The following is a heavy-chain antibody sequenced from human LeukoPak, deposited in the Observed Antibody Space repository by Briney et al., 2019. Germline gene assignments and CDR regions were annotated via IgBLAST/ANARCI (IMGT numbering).Heavy chain of an antibody. D-gene: IGHD4-17*01. V-gene: IGHV3-21*01. Sequence: PGGSLRLSCAASGITVSSNDMSWVRQAPGKGLVWVSSISSRGSYYADSVRGRFTISRDNAKNSLYLQMDSLSAEDTAVYYCARDLYGDYAHDYWGQGTLVTVSS. CDR3: ARDLYGDYAHDY. CDR1: GITVSSND. J-gene: IGHJ4*02. CDR2: ISSRGSY.